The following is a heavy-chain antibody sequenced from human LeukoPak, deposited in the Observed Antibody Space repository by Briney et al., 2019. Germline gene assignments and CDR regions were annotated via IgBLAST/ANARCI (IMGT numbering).Heavy chain of an antibody. CDR1: GYTFTSYG. CDR2: IIPIFGTA. J-gene: IGHJ4*02. Sequence: SVKVSCKASGYTFTSYGISWVRQAPGQGLEWMGGIIPIFGTANYAQKFQGRVTITADESTSTAYMELSSLRSEDTAVYYCARVWGIPDPPKYYFDYWGQGTLVTVSS. CDR3: ARVWGIPDPPKYYFDY. V-gene: IGHV1-69*13. D-gene: IGHD3-16*01.